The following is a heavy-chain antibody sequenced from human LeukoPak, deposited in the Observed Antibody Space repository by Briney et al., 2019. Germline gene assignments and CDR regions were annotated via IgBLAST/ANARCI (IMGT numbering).Heavy chain of an antibody. D-gene: IGHD3-22*01. CDR2: IYPGDSDT. CDR1: GYSFTSYW. J-gene: IGHJ3*02. Sequence: GESLKIFCKGSGYSFTSYWIGWVRQMPGKGLEWMGIIYPGDSDTRYSPSFQGQVTISADKSISTAYLQWSSLKASDTAMYYCARQVVVTDDAFDIWGQGTMVTVSS. CDR3: ARQVVVTDDAFDI. V-gene: IGHV5-51*01.